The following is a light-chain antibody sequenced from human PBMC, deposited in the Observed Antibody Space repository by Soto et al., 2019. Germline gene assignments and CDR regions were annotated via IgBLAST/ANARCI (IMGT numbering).Light chain of an antibody. CDR3: LQDYSSPLT. CDR1: QGIRND. Sequence: IQMTQSPSSLSAYVGDRVTISVRASQGIRNDLGWYQQTPGKAPKLLIYSASNLQSGVPSRFSRSGSGTDFTLSINGLQPEDFATYYCLQDYSSPLTFGQGTKVDIK. J-gene: IGKJ1*01. CDR2: SAS. V-gene: IGKV1-6*01.